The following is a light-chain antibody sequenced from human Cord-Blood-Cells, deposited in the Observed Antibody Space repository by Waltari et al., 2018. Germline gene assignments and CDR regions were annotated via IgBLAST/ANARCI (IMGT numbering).Light chain of an antibody. CDR3: SSYTSSSTYV. V-gene: IGLV2-14*01. Sequence: QSALTQPAFVSGSTELLITISCTGTSSVVGGLHSVSWYQQHPGKAPKLMIYDVSNRPSGVSNRFSGSKSGNTASLTISGLQAEDEADYYCSSYTSSSTYVFGTGTKVTVL. CDR1: SSVVGGLHS. J-gene: IGLJ1*01. CDR2: DVS.